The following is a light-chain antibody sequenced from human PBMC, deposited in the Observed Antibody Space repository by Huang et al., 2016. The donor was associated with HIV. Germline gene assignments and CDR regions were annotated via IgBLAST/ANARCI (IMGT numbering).Light chain of an antibody. CDR3: HQYGRSPPT. Sequence: EIVLTQSPGTLSLSPGERATRSCRANQTVTRRSLAWYQQRPGQAPRLLISGASSRATGIPERFSGSGSGTDFALTISGLEPEDFVIYYCHQYGRSPPTFGRGTKLEIK. J-gene: IGKJ2*01. CDR2: GAS. CDR1: QTVTRRS. V-gene: IGKV3-20*01.